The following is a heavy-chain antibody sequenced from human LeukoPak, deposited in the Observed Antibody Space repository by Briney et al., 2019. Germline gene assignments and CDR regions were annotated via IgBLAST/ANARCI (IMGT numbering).Heavy chain of an antibody. CDR3: ARANREDSSGTWYEPGSSDY. D-gene: IGHD3-22*01. CDR1: GGSISSGGYY. V-gene: IGHV4-31*03. CDR2: IYYSGST. Sequence: SETLSLTCTVSGGSISSGGYYWSWIRQHPGKGLEWIGYIYYSGSTYYNPSLKSRVTISVDTSKNQFSLKLSSVTAADTAVYYCARANREDSSGTWYEPGSSDYWGQGTLDTVSS. J-gene: IGHJ4*02.